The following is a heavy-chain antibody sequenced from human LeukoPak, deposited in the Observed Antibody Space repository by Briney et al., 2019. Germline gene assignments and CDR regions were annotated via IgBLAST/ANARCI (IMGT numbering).Heavy chain of an antibody. CDR1: GGSISSYY. J-gene: IGHJ3*02. CDR3: ARHNYDSSGAFDI. Sequence: SETLSLTCTVSGGSISSYYWSWIRQPAGKGLEWIGRIYTSGSTNYNPSLKSRVTISVDTSKNQFSLKLTSVTAADTAVYYCARHNYDSSGAFDIWGQETMVTVSS. D-gene: IGHD3-22*01. CDR2: IYTSGST. V-gene: IGHV4-4*07.